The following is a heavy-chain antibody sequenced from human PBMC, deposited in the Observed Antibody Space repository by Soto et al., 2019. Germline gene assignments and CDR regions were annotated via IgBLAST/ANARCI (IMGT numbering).Heavy chain of an antibody. J-gene: IGHJ4*02. CDR2: ISPYNGST. CDR1: GYTFINSA. CDR3: ARDQSSGVFDY. V-gene: IGHV1-18*01. D-gene: IGHD3-22*01. Sequence: QVQLVQSGGEVKQPGASVRVSCKATGYTFINSAIAWVRQAPGQGLEWMGWISPYNGSTNYAQRVQGRVTITTDTSTSTAYMEIRSLRSDDTAVYYCARDQSSGVFDYWGQGTLVTVST.